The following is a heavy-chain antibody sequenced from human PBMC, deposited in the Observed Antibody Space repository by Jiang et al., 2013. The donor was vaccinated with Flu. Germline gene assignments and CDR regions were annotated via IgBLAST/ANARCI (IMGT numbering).Heavy chain of an antibody. CDR2: IYWDDKK. J-gene: IGHJ4*02. Sequence: TQTLTLTCTFSGLSLSTSGVGVGWVRQPPGKALEWLALIYWDDKKRYSPSLESRLTITKDTSRNQVVLTMINMDPVDTATYYCVHRHGVSSPSRDFDYWGQGALVTVSP. V-gene: IGHV2-5*02. CDR1: GLSLSTSGVG. CDR3: VHRHGVSSPSRDFDY. D-gene: IGHD2-8*01.